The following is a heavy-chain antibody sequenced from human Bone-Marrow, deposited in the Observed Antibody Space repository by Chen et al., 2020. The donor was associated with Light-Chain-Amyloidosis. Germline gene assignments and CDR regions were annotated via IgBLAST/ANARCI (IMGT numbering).Heavy chain of an antibody. D-gene: IGHD5-12*01. CDR3: ARDSRVFSWYDLEYFRH. CDR1: GFTFSHYS. J-gene: IGHJ1*01. CDR2: ISTRSNYI. Sequence: EVQLVESGGGLVKPGGSLRLSCAASGFTFSHYSMNWVRQAPGKGLGWVSSISTRSNYIYYADSVKGRFTITRDNAKNSLYLQMNSLRGDDTAVYYCARDSRVFSWYDLEYFRHWGQGTLVTVSS. V-gene: IGHV3-21*01.